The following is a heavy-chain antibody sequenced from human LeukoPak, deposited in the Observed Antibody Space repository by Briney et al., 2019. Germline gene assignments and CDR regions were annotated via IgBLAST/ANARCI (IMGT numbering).Heavy chain of an antibody. D-gene: IGHD3-22*01. Sequence: SETLSLTCTVSGGSISSYYWSWIRQPAGKGPEWIGRIYTSGSTNYNPSLKSRVTMSVDTSKNQFSLKLSSVTAADTAVYYCARGGKYYYDSSGYYSFDYWGQGTLVTVSS. J-gene: IGHJ4*02. V-gene: IGHV4-4*07. CDR3: ARGGKYYYDSSGYYSFDY. CDR2: IYTSGST. CDR1: GGSISSYY.